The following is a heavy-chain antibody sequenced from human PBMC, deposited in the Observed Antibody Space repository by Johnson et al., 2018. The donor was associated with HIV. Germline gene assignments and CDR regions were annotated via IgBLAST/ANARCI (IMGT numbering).Heavy chain of an antibody. Sequence: VQLVESGGGLIQPGGSLRLSCAASGFIVSTNYMSWVRQAPGKGLEWVSVIYNDDSTYYADSVKGRFTISRDNAKNSLYLQMNSLRAEDTALYYCAKANWNGDAFDIWGQGTMVTVSS. CDR2: IYNDDST. CDR3: AKANWNGDAFDI. V-gene: IGHV3-53*01. J-gene: IGHJ3*02. CDR1: GFIVSTNY. D-gene: IGHD1-1*01.